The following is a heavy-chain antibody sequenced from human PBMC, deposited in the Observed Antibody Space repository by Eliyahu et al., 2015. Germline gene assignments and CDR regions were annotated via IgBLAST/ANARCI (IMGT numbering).Heavy chain of an antibody. Sequence: EVQLVESGGGLVQPGGSLRLSCAASGFXFSXYWMSWVRQAPGKGLEWVANIKQDGSEKYYVDSVKGRFTISRDNAKNSLYLQMNSLRAEDTAVYYCASYCSGGSCTQRGFDLWGQGTLVTVSS. J-gene: IGHJ5*02. D-gene: IGHD2-15*01. CDR2: IKQDGSEK. V-gene: IGHV3-7*01. CDR1: GFXFSXYW. CDR3: ASYCSGGSCTQRGFDL.